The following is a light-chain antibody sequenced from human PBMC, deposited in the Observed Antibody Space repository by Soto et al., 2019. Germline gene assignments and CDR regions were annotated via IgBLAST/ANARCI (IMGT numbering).Light chain of an antibody. CDR3: QQYNNWPYS. CDR1: QGVTTN. V-gene: IGKV3-15*01. CDR2: DVS. J-gene: IGKJ5*01. Sequence: EIVMTQSPDTLSVSPGERATLSCRAGQGVTTNFAWYQQKSGQSPRLPIYDVSIRATGVPARFSGTGSETDFTLTISGLQSEDSAVYCCQQYNNWPYSFGQGTRLEIK.